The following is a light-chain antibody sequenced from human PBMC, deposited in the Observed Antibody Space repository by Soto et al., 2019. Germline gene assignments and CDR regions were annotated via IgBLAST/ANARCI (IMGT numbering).Light chain of an antibody. Sequence: QSVLTQPPSVSGAPGQKVTISCTRSSSNIGAAYDVHWYQHLPGTAPKLLIYGNNNRPSGVPDRFSGSKSGTSASLAITGPQAEDEAGYYCQSYDSSLSGWVFGGGTKLTVL. V-gene: IGLV1-40*01. CDR2: GNN. CDR3: QSYDSSLSGWV. CDR1: SSNIGAAYD. J-gene: IGLJ3*02.